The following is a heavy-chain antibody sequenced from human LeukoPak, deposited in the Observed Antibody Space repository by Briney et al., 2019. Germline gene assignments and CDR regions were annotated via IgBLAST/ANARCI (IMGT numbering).Heavy chain of an antibody. CDR3: ARERRRDGYNYKDY. J-gene: IGHJ4*02. Sequence: PGGSLRLSCAVSGFTFSAYGMHWVRQAPGKGLEWVAVISYDGSYQAYADSVKGRFTVSRDSSKNTLYLQLNSLRPEDTGLYYCARERRRDGYNYKDYWSQGTQVSVSS. D-gene: IGHD5-24*01. V-gene: IGHV3-30*04. CDR2: ISYDGSYQ. CDR1: GFTFSAYG.